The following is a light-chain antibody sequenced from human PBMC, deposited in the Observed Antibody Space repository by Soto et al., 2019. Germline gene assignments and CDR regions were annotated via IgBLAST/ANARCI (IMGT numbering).Light chain of an antibody. CDR2: RDT. Sequence: SSELTQPLSVSVALGQTARITCGGDNIGSKNVNWYQQRPGQAPVLVIYRDTNRPSGIPERLSGSNSGNTATLTISRAQAGDEADYYCQVWDSSTVVFGGGTKLTVL. V-gene: IGLV3-9*01. CDR1: NIGSKN. J-gene: IGLJ2*01. CDR3: QVWDSSTVV.